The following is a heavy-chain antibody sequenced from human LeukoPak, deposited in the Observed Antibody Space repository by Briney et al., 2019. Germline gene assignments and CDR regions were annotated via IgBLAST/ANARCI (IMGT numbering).Heavy chain of an antibody. Sequence: ASVKVSCKASGYTFTSYDINWVRQATGQGLEWMGWMNPNSGNTGYAQKFQGRVTMTRNTSISTAYMELSSLRSEDTAVYYCARAPSRYSSSWYGSWFDPWGQGTLVTVSS. D-gene: IGHD6-13*01. CDR2: MNPNSGNT. CDR3: ARAPSRYSSSWYGSWFDP. CDR1: GYTFTSYD. V-gene: IGHV1-8*01. J-gene: IGHJ5*02.